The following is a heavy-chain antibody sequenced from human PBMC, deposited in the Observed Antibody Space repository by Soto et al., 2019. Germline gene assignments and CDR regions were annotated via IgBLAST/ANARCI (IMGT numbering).Heavy chain of an antibody. D-gene: IGHD3-10*01. CDR2: IYRGGDT. V-gene: IGHV3-53*01. Sequence: PGGSLRLSCAVSGFTVSYNYMNWVRQAPGKGLEWVSVIYRGGDTFYADSVKSRFTISRDNSKNTLYLQMNSLRAEDTAVYYCARGMYGSGSYYIGDAFDMWGQGTMVTVSS. J-gene: IGHJ3*02. CDR1: GFTVSYNY. CDR3: ARGMYGSGSYYIGDAFDM.